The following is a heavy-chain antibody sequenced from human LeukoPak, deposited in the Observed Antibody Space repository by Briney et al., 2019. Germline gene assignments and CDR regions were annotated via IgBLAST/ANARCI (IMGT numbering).Heavy chain of an antibody. CDR2: ISGSGGST. V-gene: IGHV3-23*01. J-gene: IGHJ4*02. D-gene: IGHD6-19*01. CDR1: GFTFSSYA. CDR3: AKDPPYSSGWYPVEGDDY. Sequence: GGSLRLSCAASGFTFSSYAMSWVRQAPGKGLEWVSAISGSGGSTYYADSVKGRFTISRDNSKNTLYLQMNSLRAEDTAVYYCAKDPPYSSGWYPVEGDDYWGQGTLVTVSS.